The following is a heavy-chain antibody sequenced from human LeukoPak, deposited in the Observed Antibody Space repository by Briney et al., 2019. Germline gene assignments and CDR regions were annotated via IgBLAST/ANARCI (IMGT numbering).Heavy chain of an antibody. Sequence: QASESLSLTCTVSGGSISSGDYYWSWIRQPPGKGREWIGYIYYSGSTYYNPSLKSRVTISVDTSKNQFSLKLSSVTAADTAVYYCARHYGSGSALDAFDIWGQGTMVTVSS. V-gene: IGHV4-30-4*01. CDR3: ARHYGSGSALDAFDI. CDR1: GGSISSGDYY. D-gene: IGHD3-10*01. J-gene: IGHJ3*02. CDR2: IYYSGST.